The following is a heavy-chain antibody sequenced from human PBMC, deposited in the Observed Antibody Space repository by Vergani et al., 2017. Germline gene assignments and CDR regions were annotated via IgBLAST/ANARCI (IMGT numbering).Heavy chain of an antibody. Sequence: EVQLVESGGGLVQPGGSLRLSCAASGFTSSSYEMNWVRQAPGKGLEWVSYISSSGSTIYYADSVKGRFTISRDNAKNSLYLQMNSLRAEDTAVYYCARVEGGWELFFWGQGTLVTVSS. V-gene: IGHV3-48*03. CDR3: ARVEGGWELFF. CDR1: GFTSSSYE. J-gene: IGHJ4*02. CDR2: ISSSGSTI. D-gene: IGHD1-26*01.